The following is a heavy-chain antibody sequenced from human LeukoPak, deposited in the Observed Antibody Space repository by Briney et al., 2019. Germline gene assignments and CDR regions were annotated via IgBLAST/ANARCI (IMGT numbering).Heavy chain of an antibody. Sequence: SETLSLTCTVSGGSIRSSYYYWGWIRQPPGKGLEWIGSIYDSGSTYYNPSLKSRVTISVDTSKNQFSLKLSSVTAADTAVYYCARTLIFDIWGQGTMVTVSS. CDR2: IYDSGST. D-gene: IGHD3-22*01. J-gene: IGHJ3*02. CDR1: GGSIRSSYYY. V-gene: IGHV4-39*07. CDR3: ARTLIFDI.